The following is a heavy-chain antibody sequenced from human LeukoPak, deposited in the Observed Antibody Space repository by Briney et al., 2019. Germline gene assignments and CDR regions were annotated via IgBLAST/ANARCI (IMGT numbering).Heavy chain of an antibody. J-gene: IGHJ3*02. CDR2: INPNSGGT. Sequence: GASVKVSCKASGYTFTGYYMYWVRQAPGQGLEWMGRINPNSGGTNYAQKFQGWVTMTRDTSISTAYMELSRLRSDDTAVYYCARVLGSSAARGAFDIWGQGTMVTVSS. V-gene: IGHV1-2*04. CDR1: GYTFTGYY. CDR3: ARVLGSSAARGAFDI. D-gene: IGHD3-22*01.